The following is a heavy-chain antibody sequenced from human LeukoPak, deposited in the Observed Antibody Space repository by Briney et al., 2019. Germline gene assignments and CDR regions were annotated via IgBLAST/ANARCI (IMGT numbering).Heavy chain of an antibody. CDR1: GGTFSGYC. V-gene: IGHV4-34*01. J-gene: IGHJ4*02. D-gene: IGHD3-10*01. CDR2: ITYGGTT. CDR3: ARYVVYGSGKYYFDY. Sequence: SETLSLTCAVYGGTFSGYCWSWIRQPPGKEVEWIASITYGGTTYYNPSLQSRVTISVDTSKNQFSLRLNSVTAADTAVYFCARYVVYGSGKYYFDYWGQGSLVTVSS.